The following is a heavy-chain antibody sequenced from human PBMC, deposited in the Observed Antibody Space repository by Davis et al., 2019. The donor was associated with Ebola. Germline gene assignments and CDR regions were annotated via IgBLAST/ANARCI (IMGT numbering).Heavy chain of an antibody. V-gene: IGHV4-34*01. CDR3: ARGSAYARFDY. D-gene: IGHD4-17*01. J-gene: IGHJ4*02. CDR1: GFTFSSYW. Sequence: ESLKISCAASGFTFSSYWMSWIRQPPGKGLEWIGEINHGGSTNYNPSLKSRVTLSVDTSKNQFSLKLSSVTASDTAVYYCARGSAYARFDYWGQGTLVTVSS. CDR2: INHGGST.